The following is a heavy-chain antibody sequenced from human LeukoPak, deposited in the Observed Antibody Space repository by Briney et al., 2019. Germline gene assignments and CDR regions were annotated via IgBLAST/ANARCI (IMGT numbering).Heavy chain of an antibody. V-gene: IGHV4-59*01. CDR2: FYNSGST. CDR3: ARAGFNWNYVGWFDY. J-gene: IGHJ4*02. CDR1: GGSISSYY. Sequence: SETLSLTCTVSGGSISSYYWSWIRQPPGKGLEWIACFYNSGSTSYSDSLKSRVTISVDTSKNQFSLKLSSVTAADTAVYYCARAGFNWNYVGWFDYWGQGTLVTVSS. D-gene: IGHD1-7*01.